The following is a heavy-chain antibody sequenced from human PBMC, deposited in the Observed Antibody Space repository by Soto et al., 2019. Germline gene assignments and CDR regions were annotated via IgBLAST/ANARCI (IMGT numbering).Heavy chain of an antibody. D-gene: IGHD3-9*01. CDR3: ARSDYDILTGQGLDY. CDR2: IWYDGSNK. J-gene: IGHJ4*02. CDR1: GFTFSSYG. Sequence: QVQLVESGGGVVQPGRSLRLSCAASGFTFSSYGMHWVRQAPGKGLEWVAVIWYDGSNKYYADSVKGRFTISRDNSKNTLSLQMNSLRAEDTAVYYCARSDYDILTGQGLDYWGQGTLVTVSS. V-gene: IGHV3-33*01.